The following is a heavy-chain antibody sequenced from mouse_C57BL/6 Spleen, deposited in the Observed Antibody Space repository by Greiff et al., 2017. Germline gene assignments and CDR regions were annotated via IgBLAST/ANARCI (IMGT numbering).Heavy chain of an antibody. J-gene: IGHJ1*03. V-gene: IGHV10-1*01. Sequence: EVKLVESGGGLVQPKGSLKLSCAASGFSFNTYAMNWVRQAPGKGLEWVARIRSKSNNYATYYADSVKDRFTISRDDSESMLYLQMNNLKTEDTAMYYCVRDYDGVYWYFDVWGTGTTVTVSS. CDR3: VRDYDGVYWYFDV. CDR2: IRSKSNNYAT. CDR1: GFSFNTYA. D-gene: IGHD2-4*01.